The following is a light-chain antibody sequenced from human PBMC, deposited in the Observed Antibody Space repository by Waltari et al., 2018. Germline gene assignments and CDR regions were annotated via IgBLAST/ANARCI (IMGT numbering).Light chain of an antibody. V-gene: IGKV3-20*01. CDR2: GAS. CDR3: QQYGSSLFT. Sequence: EIVLTQSPGTLSLSPGERATLSCRASQSVSSSYLAWYQQKPGHAPRLLIYGASSRAPGIPDRFSGSGSGTDFTLTISRLEPEDFAVYYCQQYGSSLFTFGGGTKVEIK. J-gene: IGKJ4*01. CDR1: QSVSSSY.